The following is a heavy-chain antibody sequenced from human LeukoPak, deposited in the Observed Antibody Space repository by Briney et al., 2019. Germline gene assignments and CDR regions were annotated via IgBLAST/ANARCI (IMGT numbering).Heavy chain of an antibody. CDR2: IYYSGST. CDR3: ARNFATHSGSYYSV. Sequence: SETLSLTCTVSGGSISSYYWSWIRQPPGKGLEWIGYIYYSGSTNYNPSLKSRVTISVDTSKNQFSLKLSSVTAADTAVYYCARNFATHSGSYYSVWGQGTLVTVSS. V-gene: IGHV4-59*01. D-gene: IGHD1-26*01. CDR1: GGSISSYY. J-gene: IGHJ4*02.